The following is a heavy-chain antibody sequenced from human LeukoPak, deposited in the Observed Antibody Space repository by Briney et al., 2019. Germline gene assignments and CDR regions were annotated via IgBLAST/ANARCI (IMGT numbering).Heavy chain of an antibody. Sequence: GGSLRLSCAVSGFTFSNYWMYWVRQAPGKGLVWVSRINTDGSSTTYADSVKGRFTISRDNAKNTVHLQMNSLRAEDTAVYYCARGLVGLYYYYYYMDVWGKRTTVTVSS. D-gene: IGHD2-21*01. V-gene: IGHV3-74*01. CDR3: ARGLVGLYYYYYYMDV. CDR1: GFTFSNYW. J-gene: IGHJ6*03. CDR2: INTDGSST.